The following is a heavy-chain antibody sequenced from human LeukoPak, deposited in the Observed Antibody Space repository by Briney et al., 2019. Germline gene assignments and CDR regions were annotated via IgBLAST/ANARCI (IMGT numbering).Heavy chain of an antibody. CDR1: GYTFTNYA. J-gene: IGHJ4*02. D-gene: IGHD4-23*01. CDR2: INTNNGNP. CDR3: ASSVVRPTFDS. Sequence: ASVKVSCKASGYTFTNYAMNWMRQAPGQGLEWMGWINTNNGNPTYAQGFTGRFVFSLDTSVSTAYLQISSLEAEDTAMNYCASSVVRPTFDSWGQGTPVTVSP. V-gene: IGHV7-4-1*02.